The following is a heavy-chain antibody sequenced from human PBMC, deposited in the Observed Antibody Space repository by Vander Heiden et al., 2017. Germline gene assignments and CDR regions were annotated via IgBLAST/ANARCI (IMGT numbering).Heavy chain of an antibody. J-gene: IGHJ4*02. Sequence: EVQLLQSGGGWRQPGVSLTLAREASALPFSNYAMTWVRQAPGKGLECVSAISDSASSTYYADSVKGRFTISRDNPKNTLYLQLNSLRVEDTGVYYCAKGGRLWELRTFDSWGQGTLVTVSS. CDR2: ISDSASST. D-gene: IGHD1-26*01. V-gene: IGHV3-23*01. CDR1: ALPFSNYA. CDR3: AKGGRLWELRTFDS.